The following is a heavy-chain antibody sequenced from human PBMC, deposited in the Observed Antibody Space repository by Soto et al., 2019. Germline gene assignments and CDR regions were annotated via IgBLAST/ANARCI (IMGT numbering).Heavy chain of an antibody. CDR1: GYTFTSYG. D-gene: IGHD6-19*01. Sequence: QVQLVQSGAEVKKPGASVKVSCKASGYTFTSYGISWVRQAPGQGLEWMGWISAYNGNTNYAQKLQGRVTMTTDTATSAAYAELRSLRSEDPAVYYCARERGRAWLPAGAFDMWGKGTMVTGSS. CDR3: ARERGRAWLPAGAFDM. J-gene: IGHJ3*02. V-gene: IGHV1-18*01. CDR2: ISAYNGNT.